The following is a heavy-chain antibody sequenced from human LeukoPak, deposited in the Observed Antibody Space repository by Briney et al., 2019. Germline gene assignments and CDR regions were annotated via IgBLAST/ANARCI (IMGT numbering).Heavy chain of an antibody. Sequence: GGSLRLSCAASGFTFSSYAINWVRQAPGKGLEWVSAISGGASNTYYADSVKGRFTISRDNSKNTLYLQMNSLRAEDTAVYYCAKVLAVAADNWLAPWGQGTLVTVSS. J-gene: IGHJ5*02. D-gene: IGHD6-19*01. CDR2: ISGGASNT. CDR3: AKVLAVAADNWLAP. CDR1: GFTFSSYA. V-gene: IGHV3-23*01.